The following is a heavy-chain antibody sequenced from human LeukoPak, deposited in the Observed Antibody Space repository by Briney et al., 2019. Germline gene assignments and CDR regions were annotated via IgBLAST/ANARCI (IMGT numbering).Heavy chain of an antibody. CDR2: ISSSSSYI. J-gene: IGHJ4*02. D-gene: IGHD3-16*02. Sequence: GGSLRLSCAASGFTFSSYSMNWVRQAPGKGLEWVSSISSSSSYIYYADSVKGRFTTSRDNAKNSLYLQMNSLRAEDTAVYYCARDRGYDYVWGSYRSGDYWGQGTLVTVSS. CDR1: GFTFSSYS. V-gene: IGHV3-21*01. CDR3: ARDRGYDYVWGSYRSGDY.